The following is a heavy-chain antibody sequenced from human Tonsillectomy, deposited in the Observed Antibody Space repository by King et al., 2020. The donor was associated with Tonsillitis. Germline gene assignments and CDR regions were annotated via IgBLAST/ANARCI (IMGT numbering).Heavy chain of an antibody. V-gene: IGHV3-9*01. CDR3: AKDIGAPKYFGSRLTYGFDI. J-gene: IGHJ3*02. CDR2: ISWNSGSI. D-gene: IGHD2-15*01. CDR1: GFTFDDYA. Sequence: QLVQSGGGLVQPGRSLRLSCAASGFTFDDYAMQWVRQAPGKGLEWVSGISWNSGSIGYADSVKGRFTISRDNAKNSLYLQMNNLRAEDTALYYCAKDIGAPKYFGSRLTYGFDIWGQGTMVTVSS.